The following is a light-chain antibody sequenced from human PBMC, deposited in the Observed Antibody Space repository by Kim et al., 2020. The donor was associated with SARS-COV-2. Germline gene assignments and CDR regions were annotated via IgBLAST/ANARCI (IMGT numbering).Light chain of an antibody. CDR3: QQFHDYPLT. J-gene: IGKJ3*01. CDR1: QTISNS. Sequence: ASLGERVTLTCRASQTISNSLAWYQQRSGTAPFLLIYGASTWQNGIPTRFSGSGSGTDFTLTISSLQPEDFAAYYCQQFHDYPLTFGQGTKVDIK. CDR2: GAS. V-gene: IGKV1D-13*01.